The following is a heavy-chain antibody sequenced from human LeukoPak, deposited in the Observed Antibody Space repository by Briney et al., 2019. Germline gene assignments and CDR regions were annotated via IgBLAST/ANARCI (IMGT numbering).Heavy chain of an antibody. J-gene: IGHJ3*02. CDR2: IYSGGST. V-gene: IGHV3-53*01. D-gene: IGHD1-26*01. Sequence: GGSLRLSRAAYGFTVSGNYRSWVRQAPGKGLEWVSVIYSGGSTYYADSVKGRFTISRDNSKNTPYLQMNILRAAGTAVDYCAREERNAFDIWGQGTMVTVSS. CDR3: AREERNAFDI. CDR1: GFTVSGNY.